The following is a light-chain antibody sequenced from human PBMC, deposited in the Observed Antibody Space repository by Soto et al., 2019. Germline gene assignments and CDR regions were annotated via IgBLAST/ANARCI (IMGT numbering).Light chain of an antibody. V-gene: IGLV2-14*01. CDR1: SSDIDSYNY. CDR3: SSYTSSSTYV. CDR2: DVT. Sequence: QSVLTQPASVSGSPGQSITISCTGTSSDIDSYNYVSWYQQHPGKAPKLMIYDVTNRPSGVSNRFSGSKSGNTASLTISGLQAEDEADYYCSSYTSSSTYVFGTGTKVTVL. J-gene: IGLJ1*01.